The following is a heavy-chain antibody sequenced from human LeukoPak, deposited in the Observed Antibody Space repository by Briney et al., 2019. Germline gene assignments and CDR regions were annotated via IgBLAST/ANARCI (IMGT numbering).Heavy chain of an antibody. D-gene: IGHD3-9*01. Sequence: GGSLRLSCAASRFTFSDYAIIWFRRSPGKGLEWVSAISGRGDGPYYADSVKGRFTISRDNSNNMVYLQMNSLRAEDTAVYYCAKDEILTGYPHYFDYWGQGTVVTVSS. CDR3: AKDEILTGYPHYFDY. CDR2: ISGRGDGP. CDR1: RFTFSDYA. V-gene: IGHV3-23*01. J-gene: IGHJ4*02.